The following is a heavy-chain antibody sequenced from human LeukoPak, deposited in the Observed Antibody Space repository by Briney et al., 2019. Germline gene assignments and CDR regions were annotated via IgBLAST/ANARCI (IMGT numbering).Heavy chain of an antibody. D-gene: IGHD5-18*01. CDR1: GLTFSSYS. CDR3: ARERGYSYGYSDY. Sequence: GGSLRLSCAASGLTFSSYSMNWVRQAPGKGLEWVSSISSSSNYIYYADSVKGRFTISRDNAKNSLYLQMNSLRAEDTAVYYCARERGYSYGYSDYWGQGTLVTVSS. V-gene: IGHV3-21*01. J-gene: IGHJ4*02. CDR2: ISSSSNYI.